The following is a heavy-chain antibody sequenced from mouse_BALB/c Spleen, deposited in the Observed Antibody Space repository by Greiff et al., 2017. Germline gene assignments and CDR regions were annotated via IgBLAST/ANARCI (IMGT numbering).Heavy chain of an antibody. CDR3: ARSPRATGDYCAMDY. D-gene: IGHD3-1*01. Sequence: QVQLQQSAAELARPGASVKMSCKASGYTFTSYTMHWVKQRPGQGLEWIGYINPSSGYTEYNQKFKDKTTLTADKSSSTAYMQLSSLTSEDSAVYYCARSPRATGDYCAMDYWVKEPQSPSPQ. V-gene: IGHV1-4*02. J-gene: IGHJ4*01. CDR2: INPSSGYT. CDR1: GYTFTSYT.